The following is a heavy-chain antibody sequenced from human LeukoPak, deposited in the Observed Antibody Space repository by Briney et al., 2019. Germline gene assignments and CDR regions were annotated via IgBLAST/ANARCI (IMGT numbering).Heavy chain of an antibody. CDR2: INPDSGGT. Sequence: ASVKVSCKASGYTFTGYYMHWVRQAPGQGLEWMGWINPDSGGTNYGKNFQGRVTMTRDTSISIVYMEMNRLRSDDTAVYYCARGAPFDYGDYARGQGTLVTVSS. V-gene: IGHV1-2*02. CDR3: ARGAPFDYGDYA. J-gene: IGHJ4*02. CDR1: GYTFTGYY. D-gene: IGHD4-17*01.